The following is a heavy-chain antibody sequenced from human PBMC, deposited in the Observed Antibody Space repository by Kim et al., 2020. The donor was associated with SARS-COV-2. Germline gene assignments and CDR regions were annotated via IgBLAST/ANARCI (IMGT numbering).Heavy chain of an antibody. CDR3: AGDGPYSGWYYYFDY. CDR2: IRSSGSSGTAK. D-gene: IGHD6-19*01. V-gene: IGHV3-11*01. Sequence: GGSLRLSCAASGFTFNDYYMNWIRQAPGKGLEWIANIRSSGSSGTAKYYADSVNGRFTISRDSAKNSVYLQMDSLRGEDTAVYYCAGDGPYSGWYYYFDYCGPGTVVTFSS. J-gene: IGHJ4*02. CDR1: GFTFNDYY.